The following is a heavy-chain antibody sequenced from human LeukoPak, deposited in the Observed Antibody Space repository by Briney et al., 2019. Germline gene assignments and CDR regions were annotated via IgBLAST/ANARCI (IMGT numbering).Heavy chain of an antibody. V-gene: IGHV3-23*01. CDR2: ITSGFTP. CDR3: AKDYSDSRVADVFLEY. J-gene: IGHJ4*02. Sequence: GGSLRLSCAASGLTFSHYAMSWFRQAPGKGLEWVSGITSGFTPLYADSVKGRFTISRDNSKNTFHLQLNSLRAEDTAVYYCAKDYSDSRVADVFLEYWGQGTLVTVSS. D-gene: IGHD2-15*01. CDR1: GLTFSHYA.